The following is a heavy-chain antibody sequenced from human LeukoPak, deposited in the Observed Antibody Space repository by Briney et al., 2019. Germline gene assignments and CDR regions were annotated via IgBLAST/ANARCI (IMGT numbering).Heavy chain of an antibody. D-gene: IGHD4-17*01. Sequence: PGGSLRLSCAASGFTFSSYGMDWLRQAPAKGLEWVAFIRYDGNNKDYADSVKGRFTISRDNSKNTLYLQMNSLRVEDTAVYYCAKGYGDLVAFDIWGQGTMVTVSS. CDR1: GFTFSSYG. CDR2: IRYDGNNK. CDR3: AKGYGDLVAFDI. V-gene: IGHV3-30*02. J-gene: IGHJ3*02.